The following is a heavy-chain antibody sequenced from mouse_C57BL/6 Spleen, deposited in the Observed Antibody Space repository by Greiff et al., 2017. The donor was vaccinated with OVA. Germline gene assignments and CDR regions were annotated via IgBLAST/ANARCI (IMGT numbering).Heavy chain of an antibody. Sequence: HVQLQQPGAELVRPGTSVKLSCKASGYTFTSYWMHWVKQRPGQGLEWIGVIDPSDSYTNYNQKFKGKATLTVDTSSSTAYMQLSSLTSEDSAVYYCASFITTVDFDYWGQGTTLTVSS. D-gene: IGHD1-1*01. V-gene: IGHV1-59*01. J-gene: IGHJ2*01. CDR3: ASFITTVDFDY. CDR2: IDPSDSYT. CDR1: GYTFTSYW.